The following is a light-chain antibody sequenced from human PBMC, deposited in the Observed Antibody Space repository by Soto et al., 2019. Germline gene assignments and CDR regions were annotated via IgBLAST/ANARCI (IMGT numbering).Light chain of an antibody. CDR3: QQFGTSFPYT. J-gene: IGKJ2*01. V-gene: IGKV3-20*01. Sequence: EIVLTQSPGTLSLSPGERATFTCRASPSVSSSYLAWYQQKPGQAPRLLTYDASSRATGIPDRFSGIGSGTDFSLTISRLEPEDFAVYYCQQFGTSFPYTFGQGTRLDIK. CDR2: DAS. CDR1: PSVSSSY.